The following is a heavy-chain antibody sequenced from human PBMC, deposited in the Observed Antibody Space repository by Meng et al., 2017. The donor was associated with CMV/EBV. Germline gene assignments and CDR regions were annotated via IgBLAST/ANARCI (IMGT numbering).Heavy chain of an antibody. CDR3: AIEYYYGSGSQFDY. CDR1: GYSISSGYY. J-gene: IGHJ4*02. V-gene: IGHV4-38-2*02. Sequence: SGTVSGYSISSGYYWGWIRQPPGKGLEWIGSIYHSGSTYYNPSLKSRVTISVDTSKNQFSLKLSSVTAADTAVYYCAIEYYYGSGSQFDYWGQGTLVTVSS. D-gene: IGHD3-10*01. CDR2: IYHSGST.